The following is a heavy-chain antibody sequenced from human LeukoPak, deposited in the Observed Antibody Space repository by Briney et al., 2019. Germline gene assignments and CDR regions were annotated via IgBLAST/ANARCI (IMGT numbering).Heavy chain of an antibody. CDR1: GYTFTSYY. Sequence: ASVKVSCKASGYTFTSYYMHWVRQAPGQGLEWMGIINPSGGSTSYAQKFQGRVTMTRDMSTSTVYMELSSLRSEDTAVYYCAFASEQKRFDPWGQGTLVTVSS. J-gene: IGHJ5*02. CDR2: INPSGGST. CDR3: AFASEQKRFDP. D-gene: IGHD6-13*01. V-gene: IGHV1-46*01.